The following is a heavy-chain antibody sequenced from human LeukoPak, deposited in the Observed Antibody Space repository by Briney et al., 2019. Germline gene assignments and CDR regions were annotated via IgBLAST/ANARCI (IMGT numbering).Heavy chain of an antibody. J-gene: IGHJ4*02. D-gene: IGHD3-16*01. V-gene: IGHV4-31*03. Sequence: SQTLSLTYTFSCGSISNGGYYLSWVRQHPGKGLEWIGYIYYSGSTYYNPSLKSRVTISVDTSKNQFSLKLSSVTAADTAVYYCARANDYVWYFDYWGQGTLVTVSS. CDR1: CGSISNGGYY. CDR2: IYYSGST. CDR3: ARANDYVWYFDY.